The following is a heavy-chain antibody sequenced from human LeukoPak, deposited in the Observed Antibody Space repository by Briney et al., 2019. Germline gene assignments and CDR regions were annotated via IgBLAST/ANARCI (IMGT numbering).Heavy chain of an antibody. J-gene: IGHJ4*02. CDR2: IYSGGST. Sequence: GGSLRLSCAASGFTVSSNYMSWVRQAPGKGLEWVSIIYSGGSTYYADSVKGRFTISRDNSKNTLYLQMNSLRAEDTAVYYCARANWGHPMYYFDYWGQGTLVPVSS. CDR3: ARANWGHPMYYFDY. D-gene: IGHD7-27*01. V-gene: IGHV3-66*01. CDR1: GFTVSSNY.